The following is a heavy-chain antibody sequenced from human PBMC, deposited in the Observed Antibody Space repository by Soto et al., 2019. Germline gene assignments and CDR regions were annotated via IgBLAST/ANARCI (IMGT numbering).Heavy chain of an antibody. CDR3: ARAHDYYGSGSYYKGGYYYGMDV. V-gene: IGHV1-2*04. Sequence: QVQLVQSGAEVKKPGASVKVSCKASGYTFTGYYMHWVRQAPGQGLEWMGWINPNSGGTNYAQKLQGWVTMTRDTSISTAYMELSRLRSDDTAVYYCARAHDYYGSGSYYKGGYYYGMDVWGQGTTVTVSS. J-gene: IGHJ6*02. CDR2: INPNSGGT. CDR1: GYTFTGYY. D-gene: IGHD3-10*01.